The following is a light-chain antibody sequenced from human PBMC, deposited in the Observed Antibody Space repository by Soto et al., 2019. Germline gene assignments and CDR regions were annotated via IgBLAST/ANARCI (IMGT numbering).Light chain of an antibody. Sequence: EIVLTQSPGTLSLSPGERATLSCRASQSISTNHLVWYQQRPGQAPRLLIYGASSRATGIPDRFSGSGSGTDFTLTISRLEPEDFAVYYCQQYKNWPTFGQGTKVDIK. CDR1: QSISTNH. CDR2: GAS. CDR3: QQYKNWPT. V-gene: IGKV3-20*01. J-gene: IGKJ1*01.